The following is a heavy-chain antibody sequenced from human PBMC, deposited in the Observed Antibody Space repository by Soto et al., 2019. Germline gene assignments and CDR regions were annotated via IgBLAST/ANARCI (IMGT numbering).Heavy chain of an antibody. J-gene: IGHJ3*02. CDR3: ARDKSYYDFWSGYPGNAFDI. D-gene: IGHD3-3*01. CDR1: GYTFTSYY. Sequence: GASVQVSCKASGYTFTSYYMHWVRQAPGQGLEWMGIINPSGGSTSYAQKFQGRVTMTRDTSTSTVYLELSSLRSEDTAVYYCARDKSYYDFWSGYPGNAFDIWGQGTMVTVSS. V-gene: IGHV1-46*01. CDR2: INPSGGST.